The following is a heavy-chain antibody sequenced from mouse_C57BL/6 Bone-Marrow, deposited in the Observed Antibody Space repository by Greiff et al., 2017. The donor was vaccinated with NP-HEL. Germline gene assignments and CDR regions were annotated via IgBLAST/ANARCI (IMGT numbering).Heavy chain of an antibody. CDR2: IHPSDSDT. Sequence: VQLQQPGAELVKPGASVKLSCKASGYTFTSYWMHWVKQRPGQGLEWIGMIHPSDSDTNYNQKFKGKATLTVDKSSSTAYMQLSSLTSEDSAVYYCAIRGFYYGSSFLYYAMDYWGQGTSVTVSS. D-gene: IGHD1-1*01. CDR1: GYTFTSYW. CDR3: AIRGFYYGSSFLYYAMDY. V-gene: IGHV1-74*01. J-gene: IGHJ4*01.